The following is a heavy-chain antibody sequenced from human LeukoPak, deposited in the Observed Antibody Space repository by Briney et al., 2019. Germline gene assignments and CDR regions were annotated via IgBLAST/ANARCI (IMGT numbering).Heavy chain of an antibody. D-gene: IGHD6-13*01. CDR3: ARGKEYSSSWFGFVRSNWFDP. CDR2: VTWDSGTI. Sequence: PGGSLRLSCAASGFIFDDYAMHWVRQRPGKGLEWVSQVTWDSGTISYAASVKGRFTISRDNAKNSLYLQMNSLRAEDTAVYYCARGKEYSSSWFGFVRSNWFDPWGQGTLVTVSS. V-gene: IGHV3-9*01. J-gene: IGHJ5*02. CDR1: GFIFDDYA.